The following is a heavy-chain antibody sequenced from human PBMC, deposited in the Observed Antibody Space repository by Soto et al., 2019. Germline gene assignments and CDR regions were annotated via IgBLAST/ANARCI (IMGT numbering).Heavy chain of an antibody. CDR1: GYTFTSYG. CDR3: ASAYRGASMVRGATYYFDY. J-gene: IGHJ4*02. D-gene: IGHD3-10*01. CDR2: ISAYNGNT. V-gene: IGHV1-18*01. Sequence: GASVKVSCKASGYTFTSYGITWVRQAPGQGLEWMGWISAYNGNTNYAQKLQGRVTMTTDTSTSTAYMELRSLRSDDTAVYYCASAYRGASMVRGATYYFDYWGQGTLVTVSS.